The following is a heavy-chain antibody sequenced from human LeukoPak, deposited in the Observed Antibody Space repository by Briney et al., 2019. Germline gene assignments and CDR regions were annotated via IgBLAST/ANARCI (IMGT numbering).Heavy chain of an antibody. D-gene: IGHD6-19*01. J-gene: IGHJ4*02. Sequence: GGSLRLSCAASGFTFSSYGMHWVRQAPGKGLEWVAVISYDGSNKYYADSVKGRFTISRDNSKNTLYLQMNSLRAEDTAVYYCARVPYSSGWYEDYYFDYWGQGTLVTVSS. CDR1: GFTFSSYG. CDR2: ISYDGSNK. CDR3: ARVPYSSGWYEDYYFDY. V-gene: IGHV3-30*03.